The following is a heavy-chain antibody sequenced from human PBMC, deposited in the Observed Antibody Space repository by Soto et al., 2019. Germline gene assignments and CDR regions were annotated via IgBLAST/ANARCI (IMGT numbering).Heavy chain of an antibody. CDR1: GGTFSSYA. CDR2: IIPIFGTA. CDR3: ARARRDYGDYVSRYNWFDP. V-gene: IGHV1-69*13. D-gene: IGHD4-17*01. Sequence: ASVKVSCKASGGTFSSYAISWVRQAPGQGLEWMGGIIPIFGTANYAQKFQGRVTITADESTSTAYMELSSLRSEDTAVYYCARARRDYGDYVSRYNWFDPWGQGTLVTVSS. J-gene: IGHJ5*02.